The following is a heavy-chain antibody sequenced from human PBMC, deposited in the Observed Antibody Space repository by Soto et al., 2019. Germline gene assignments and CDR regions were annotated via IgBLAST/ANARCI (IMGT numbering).Heavy chain of an antibody. CDR1: GFTFSSYG. Sequence: PGGSLRLSCAASGFTFSSYGMHWVRQAPGKGLEWVAVISYDGSNKYYADSVKGRFTISRDNSKNTLYLQMNSLRAEDTAVYYCAKSWYGRRGNYFDYWGQGPLVTVSS. V-gene: IGHV3-30*18. D-gene: IGHD6-13*01. J-gene: IGHJ4*02. CDR2: ISYDGSNK. CDR3: AKSWYGRRGNYFDY.